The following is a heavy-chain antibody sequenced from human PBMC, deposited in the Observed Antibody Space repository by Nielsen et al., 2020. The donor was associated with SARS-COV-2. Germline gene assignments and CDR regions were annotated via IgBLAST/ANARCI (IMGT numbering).Heavy chain of an antibody. V-gene: IGHV1-3*01. CDR3: AKFFRRGITMVRGVYDYYFDY. J-gene: IGHJ4*02. CDR2: INGGKGNT. Sequence: WVRQAPGQRLEWMGWINGGKGNTKYSQKFQGRVTITRDTSASTAYMELSSLISEDTAVYYCAKFFRRGITMVRGVYDYYFDYWGQGTLVTVSS. D-gene: IGHD3-10*01.